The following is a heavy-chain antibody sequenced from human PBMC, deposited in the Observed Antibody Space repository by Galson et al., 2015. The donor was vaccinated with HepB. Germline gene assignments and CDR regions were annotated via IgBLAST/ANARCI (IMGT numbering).Heavy chain of an antibody. V-gene: IGHV3-7*03. Sequence: SLRLSCAASGFTFSSYWMSWVRQAPGKGLEWVANIKEDGSEKKYVDSVKGRFTISRDNPKNSLYLQMNSLRAEDTAVYFCARDRRTGSYVGLGYWGQGTLVTVSS. CDR1: GFTFSSYW. J-gene: IGHJ4*02. D-gene: IGHD1-26*01. CDR2: IKEDGSEK. CDR3: ARDRRTGSYVGLGY.